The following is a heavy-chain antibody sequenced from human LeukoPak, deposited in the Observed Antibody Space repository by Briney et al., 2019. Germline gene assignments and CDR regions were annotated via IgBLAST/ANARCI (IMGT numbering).Heavy chain of an antibody. V-gene: IGHV4-34*01. CDR3: ARGRYGDYERYFDY. D-gene: IGHD4-17*01. CDR1: GGSFRGYY. CDR2: INHSGST. Sequence: GSLRLSCAVYGGSFRGYYWSWIRQPPGKGLEWIGEINHSGSTNYNPSLKSRVTISVDTSKNQFSLKLSSVTAADTAVYSCARGRYGDYERYFDYWGQGTLVTVSS. J-gene: IGHJ4*02.